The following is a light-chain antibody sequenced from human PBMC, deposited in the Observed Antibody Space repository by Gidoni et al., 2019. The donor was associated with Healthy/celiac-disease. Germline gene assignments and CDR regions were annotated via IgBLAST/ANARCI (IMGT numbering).Light chain of an antibody. Sequence: DIVMTQSQLSLPVTPGEPASISCRSSQSLLHSNGYNYLDWYLQKPGQSPQLLIYLGSNRASGVPDRFSGSGSGTDFTLKISRVEAEDVRVYYCMQALQTVTFXPXTKVDIK. J-gene: IGKJ3*01. CDR3: MQALQTVT. CDR2: LGS. V-gene: IGKV2-28*01. CDR1: QSLLHSNGYNY.